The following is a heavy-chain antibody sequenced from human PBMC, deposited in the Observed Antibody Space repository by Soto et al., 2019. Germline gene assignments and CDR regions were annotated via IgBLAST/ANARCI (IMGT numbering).Heavy chain of an antibody. CDR1: GYTFTGYY. CDR2: INPNSGGT. CDR3: ARDSRPVLRFLEWSPYGMDV. J-gene: IGHJ6*02. V-gene: IGHV1-2*04. Sequence: ASVKVSGKASGYTFTGYYMHWVRQAPGQGLEWMGWINPNSGGTNYAQKFQGWVTMTRDTSISTAYMELSRLRSDDTAVYYCARDSRPVLRFLEWSPYGMDVWGQGTTVTVSS. D-gene: IGHD3-3*01.